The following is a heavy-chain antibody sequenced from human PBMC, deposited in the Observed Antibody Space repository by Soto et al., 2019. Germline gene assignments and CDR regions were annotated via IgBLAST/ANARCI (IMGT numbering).Heavy chain of an antibody. J-gene: IGHJ5*02. CDR1: GRSISSGTYF. Sequence: SETLSLTCSVSGRSISSGTYFWSWIRQHPGKGLEWIGYINYSGSTYYNASLKSRVTISVDTSKNQFSLKLSSVTAADTAVYYCARYLNTAGWFDPWGQGTLVTVSS. V-gene: IGHV4-31*03. D-gene: IGHD2-2*01. CDR2: INYSGST. CDR3: ARYLNTAGWFDP.